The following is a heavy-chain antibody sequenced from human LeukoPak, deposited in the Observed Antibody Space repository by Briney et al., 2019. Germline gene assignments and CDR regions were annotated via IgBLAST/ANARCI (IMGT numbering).Heavy chain of an antibody. V-gene: IGHV1-69*13. CDR3: ARVEAGSSSSYRHYYYYMDV. CDR2: IIPIFGTA. J-gene: IGHJ6*03. CDR1: GGTFSSYA. D-gene: IGHD6-6*01. Sequence: GASVKVSCKASGGTFSSYAISWVRQAPGQGLEWMGGIIPIFGTANYAQKFQGRVTITADESTSTAYMELSSLRSEDTAVYYCARVEAGSSSSYRHYYYYMDVWGKGTTVTVSS.